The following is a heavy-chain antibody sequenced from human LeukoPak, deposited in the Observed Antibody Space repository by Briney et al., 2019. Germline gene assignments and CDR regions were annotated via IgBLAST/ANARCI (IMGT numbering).Heavy chain of an antibody. CDR1: GFTFSSFG. CDR3: ARGTHCSSTSCSVY. Sequence: PGGTLRLSCAASGFTFSSFGMSWVRQAPGKGLEWVSGISSSGSSTYYADSVKGRFTISRDNSKNTLDLQMNSLRAEDMAVYYCARGTHCSSTSCSVYWGQGTLVTVSS. J-gene: IGHJ4*02. CDR2: ISSSGSST. D-gene: IGHD2-2*01. V-gene: IGHV3-23*01.